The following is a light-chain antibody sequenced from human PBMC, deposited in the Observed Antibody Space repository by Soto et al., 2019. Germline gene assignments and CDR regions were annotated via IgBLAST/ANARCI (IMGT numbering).Light chain of an antibody. J-gene: IGKJ2*01. CDR1: QSISSW. CDR3: QQYNSSPYT. CDR2: KAS. V-gene: IGKV1-5*03. Sequence: DIQMTQSPSTLSASVGDRVTITCRASQSISSWLAWYQQKPGKAPKLLIYKASSLESGVPSRFSGSGSGTEFTLTISCLQPDDFATYYCQQYNSSPYTFGQGTKVAIK.